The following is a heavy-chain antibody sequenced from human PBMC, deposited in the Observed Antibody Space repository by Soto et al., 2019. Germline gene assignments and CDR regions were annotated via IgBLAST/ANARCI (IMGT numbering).Heavy chain of an antibody. CDR3: AREEAARTGSDY. J-gene: IGHJ4*02. V-gene: IGHV1-3*01. D-gene: IGHD6-6*01. CDR2: INAGNGNT. CDR1: GYTFTSCA. Sequence: ASVKVSCKASGYTFTSCAIHWVRQAPGQRLEWMGWINAGNGNTKYSQKFQGRVTITRDTSASTAYMELSSLRSEDTAVYYCAREEAARTGSDYWGQGTLVTVSS.